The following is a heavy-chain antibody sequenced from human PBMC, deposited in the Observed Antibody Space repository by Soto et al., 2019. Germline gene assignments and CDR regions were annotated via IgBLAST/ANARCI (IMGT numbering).Heavy chain of an antibody. V-gene: IGHV1-8*01. CDR2: MNPNSGNT. D-gene: IGHD3-10*01. CDR1: GYTFTSYD. CDR3: ARLNRYYGSGSYYNENAFDI. J-gene: IGHJ3*02. Sequence: QVQLVQSGAEVKKPGASVKVSCKASGYTFTSYDINWVRQATGQGLEWMGWMNPNSGNTGYAQKFQGRVTMTRNTSKSTAYMEMSSLRSEDTAVYYCARLNRYYGSGSYYNENAFDIWGQGTMVTVSS.